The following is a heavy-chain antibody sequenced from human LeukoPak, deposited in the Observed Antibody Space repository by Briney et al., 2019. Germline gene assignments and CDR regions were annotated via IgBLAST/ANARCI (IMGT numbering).Heavy chain of an antibody. V-gene: IGHV1-46*01. J-gene: IGHJ4*02. CDR2: INPSGGST. CDR3: ARDGRDYSGSQPIDY. D-gene: IGHD1-26*01. CDR1: GYTFTTYY. Sequence: GASVKVSCKASGYTFTTYYMYWVRQAPGQGLEWRGIINPSGGSTSYAQKFQGRVTMTRDTSTSTVYMELSSLRSEDTAVYYCARDGRDYSGSQPIDYWGQGTLVTVSS.